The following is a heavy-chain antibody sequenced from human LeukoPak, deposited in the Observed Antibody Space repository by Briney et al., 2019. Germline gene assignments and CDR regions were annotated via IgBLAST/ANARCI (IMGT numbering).Heavy chain of an antibody. V-gene: IGHV3-23*01. CDR2: ISGSGGST. D-gene: IGHD1-1*01. Sequence: PGGSLRLSCAASGFTFISYAMSWVRQAPGKGLEWVSAISGSGGSTYYADSVKGRFTISRDNSKNTLYLQMNSLRAEDTAVYYCARQHDSYYYYYIDVWGSGTTVTVSS. J-gene: IGHJ6*03. CDR1: GFTFISYA. CDR3: ARQHDSYYYYYIDV.